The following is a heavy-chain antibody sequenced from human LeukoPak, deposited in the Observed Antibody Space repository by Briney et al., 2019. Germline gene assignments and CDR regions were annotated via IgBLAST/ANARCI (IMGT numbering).Heavy chain of an antibody. CDR1: EFTFSSYS. CDR2: ISSDGSTI. Sequence: GGSLRLSCAASEFTFSSYSMNWVRQAPGKGLEWVSYISSDGSTIYYADSVKDRLTISRDNAKNSLYLQMNSLRAEDTAVYYCARGDNWNSYYYYYMDVWGKGTTVTVPS. CDR3: ARGDNWNSYYYYYMDV. J-gene: IGHJ6*03. D-gene: IGHD1-7*01. V-gene: IGHV3-48*04.